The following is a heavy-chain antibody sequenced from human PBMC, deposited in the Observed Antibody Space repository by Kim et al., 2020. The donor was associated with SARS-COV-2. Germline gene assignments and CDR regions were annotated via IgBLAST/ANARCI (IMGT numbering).Heavy chain of an antibody. V-gene: IGHV4-59*01. CDR2: IYYSGST. J-gene: IGHJ6*01. D-gene: IGHD3-3*01. CDR1: GGSISSYY. CDR3: ARGPRSMTFGVVRDMDV. Sequence: SETLSLTCTVSGGSISSYYWSWIRQPPGKGLEWIGYIYYSGSTNYNPSLKSRVTISVDTSKNQFSLKLTSVTAADTAVYYCARGPRSMTFGVVRDMDVWG.